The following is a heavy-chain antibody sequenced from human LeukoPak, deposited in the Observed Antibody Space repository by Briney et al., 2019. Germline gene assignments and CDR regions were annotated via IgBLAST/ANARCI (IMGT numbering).Heavy chain of an antibody. V-gene: IGHV3-23*01. CDR2: VCGSTGST. Sequence: GSLRLSCAASGFTFSRHWMSWVRQAPGKGLEWVSVVCGSTGSTNYADSVKGRFTISRDNSKSTLYLQMNSLRAEDTAVYYCAKRITGTNWLRPFDYWGQGTLVTVSS. CDR3: AKRITGTNWLRPFDY. J-gene: IGHJ4*02. D-gene: IGHD1-20*01. CDR1: GFTFSRHW.